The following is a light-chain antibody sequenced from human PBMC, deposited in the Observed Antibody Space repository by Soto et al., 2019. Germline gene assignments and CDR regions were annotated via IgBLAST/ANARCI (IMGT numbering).Light chain of an antibody. CDR2: NNN. CDR1: SSNIGRNS. V-gene: IGLV1-44*01. J-gene: IGLJ2*01. CDR3: AAWDDSLNGVV. Sequence: QSVLTQPPSASGTPGQRITISCSGSSSNIGRNSVNWYQQLPGTAPKLLIYNNNQRPSGVPDRFSGSKSGTSASLVIGGLQSEDEADYYCAAWDDSLNGVVFGGGTQLTVL.